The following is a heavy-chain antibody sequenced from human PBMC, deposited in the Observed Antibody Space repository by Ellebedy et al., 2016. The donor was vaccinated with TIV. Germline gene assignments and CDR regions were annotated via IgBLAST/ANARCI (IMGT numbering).Heavy chain of an antibody. CDR2: INHSGST. CDR1: GGSFSGYY. CDR3: ARGMRLSGLDYYYYGMDV. Sequence: SETLSLTCAVYGGSFSGYYWSWIRQPPGKGLEWIGEINHSGSTNYNPSLKSRVTVSVDTSKDQFSLKLSSVTAADTAVYYCARGMRLSGLDYYYYGMDVWGQGTTVTVSS. J-gene: IGHJ6*02. V-gene: IGHV4-34*01. D-gene: IGHD3-10*01.